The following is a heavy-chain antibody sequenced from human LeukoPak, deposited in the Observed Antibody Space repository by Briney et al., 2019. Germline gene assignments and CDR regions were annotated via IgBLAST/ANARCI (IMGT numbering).Heavy chain of an antibody. D-gene: IGHD3-3*01. CDR1: GFTFSSYS. CDR2: ISSSSSYI. Sequence: GGSLRLSCAASGFTFSSYSMNWVRQAPGKGLEWVSSISSSSSYIYYADSVKGRFTISRDNAKNSLYLQMNSLRAEDTAVYYCAKTPTYYDFWSGYYFDYWGQGTLVTVSS. CDR3: AKTPTYYDFWSGYYFDY. J-gene: IGHJ4*02. V-gene: IGHV3-21*01.